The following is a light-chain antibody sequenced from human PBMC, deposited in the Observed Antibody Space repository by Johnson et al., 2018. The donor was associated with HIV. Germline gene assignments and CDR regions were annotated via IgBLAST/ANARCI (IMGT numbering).Light chain of an antibody. J-gene: IGLJ1*01. CDR1: SSDMGNYA. CDR3: GTWDGSLSGYV. Sequence: QSVLTQPPSVSAAPGQKVTISCSGSSSDMGNYAVSWYQQLPGTAPKLLIYDNNNRPSGIPARFSGSNSGTSATLGITGLQPGDEADYYCGTWDGSLSGYVFGTGTKVTVL. V-gene: IGLV1-51*01. CDR2: DNN.